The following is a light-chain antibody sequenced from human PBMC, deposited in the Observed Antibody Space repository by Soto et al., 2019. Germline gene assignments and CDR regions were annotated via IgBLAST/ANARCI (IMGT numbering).Light chain of an antibody. CDR2: DVY. CDR1: QSISSW. J-gene: IGKJ1*01. V-gene: IGKV1-5*01. Sequence: DIQMTQSPSTLSASAGDRVTLTCRASQSISSWLAWYQQTPGKAHKLLIYDVYSLQSGVQSRFSGSGSGTEFTLTIRSLQPDDFATYYCKQYNSYSWTFGQGTKVDIK. CDR3: KQYNSYSWT.